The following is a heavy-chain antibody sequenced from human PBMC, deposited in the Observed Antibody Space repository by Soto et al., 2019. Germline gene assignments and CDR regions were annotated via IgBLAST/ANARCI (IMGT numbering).Heavy chain of an antibody. CDR2: ISSTGDNT. CDR1: GFTFSSYA. CDR3: WKRGYPLAYYYGMGH. D-gene: IGHD5-18*01. J-gene: IGHJ6*02. Sequence: EVQLLESGGGLVQPGGSLRLSCAASGFTFSSYAVSWVRQATGKGLEWVSAISSTGDNTYYADSVKGRFTVSRANFKSMLYVQMHRLRAEDTVLYYCWKRGYPLAYYYGMGHWGRGTTVTVSS. V-gene: IGHV3-23*01.